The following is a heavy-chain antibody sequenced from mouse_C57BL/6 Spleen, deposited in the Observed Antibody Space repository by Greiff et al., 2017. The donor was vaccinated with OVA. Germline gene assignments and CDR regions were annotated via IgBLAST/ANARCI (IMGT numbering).Heavy chain of an antibody. V-gene: IGHV1-69*01. CDR2: IDPSDSYT. J-gene: IGHJ2*01. CDR1: GYTFTSYW. CDR3: ARKETGTYYFDY. D-gene: IGHD4-1*01. Sequence: QVQLQQPGAELVMPGASVKLSCKASGYTFTSYWMHWVKQRPGQGLEWIGEIDPSDSYTNYNQKFKDKSTLTVDKSSSTAYMQLSSLTSEDSAVYYCARKETGTYYFDYWGQGTTLTVSS.